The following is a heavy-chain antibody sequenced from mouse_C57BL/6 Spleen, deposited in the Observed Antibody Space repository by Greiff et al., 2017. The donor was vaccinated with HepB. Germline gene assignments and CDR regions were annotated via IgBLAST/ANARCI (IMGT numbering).Heavy chain of an antibody. Sequence: DVKVEESGPGLVKPSQSLSLTCSVTGYSITSGYYWNWIRQFPGNKLEWMGYISYDGSNNYNPSLKNRISITRDTSKNQFFLKLNSVTTEDTATYYCARNYYYFDYWGQGTTLTVSS. CDR3: ARNYYYFDY. CDR1: GYSITSGYY. J-gene: IGHJ2*01. D-gene: IGHD1-1*01. CDR2: ISYDGSN. V-gene: IGHV3-6*01.